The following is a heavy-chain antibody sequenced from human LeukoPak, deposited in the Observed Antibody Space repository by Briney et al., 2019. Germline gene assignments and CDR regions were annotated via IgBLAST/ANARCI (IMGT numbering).Heavy chain of an antibody. D-gene: IGHD3-10*02. CDR1: GLTFSSYW. CDR3: AELGITMIGGV. Sequence: GGSLRLSCAASGLTFSSYWMNWVRQAPGKGLEWVSYISSSGSTIYYADSVKGRFTISRDNAKNSLYLQMNSLRAEDTAVYYCAELGITMIGGVWGKGTTVTISS. CDR2: ISSSGSTI. V-gene: IGHV3-48*04. J-gene: IGHJ6*04.